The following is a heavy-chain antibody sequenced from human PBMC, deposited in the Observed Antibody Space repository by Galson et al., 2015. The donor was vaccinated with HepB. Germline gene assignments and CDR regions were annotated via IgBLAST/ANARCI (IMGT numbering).Heavy chain of an antibody. D-gene: IGHD6-13*01. CDR2: ISGRGSTI. CDR1: GFTFSDYY. CDR3: ARDRYSSSWSFFDY. J-gene: IGHJ4*02. Sequence: SLRLSCAASGFTFSDYYMSWIRQAPGKGLEWVSYISGRGSTIYYGDSVKGRFTISRDNAKNSLYLQVNSLRAEDTAVYFCARDRYSSSWSFFDYWGQGTLVTVSS. V-gene: IGHV3-11*01.